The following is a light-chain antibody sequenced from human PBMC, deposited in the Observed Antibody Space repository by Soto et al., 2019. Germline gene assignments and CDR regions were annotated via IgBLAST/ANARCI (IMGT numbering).Light chain of an antibody. J-gene: IGLJ1*01. Sequence: QSALTQPPSASGSPGQSVTISCTGTGSDIGGYNFVSWYQQHPGKVPKLIIYEVNKRPSGVPDRFSGSKSGNTASLTVSGLQADDVADYYCSSYAGTNNRYVFGTGTKVTVL. V-gene: IGLV2-8*01. CDR3: SSYAGTNNRYV. CDR2: EVN. CDR1: GSDIGGYNF.